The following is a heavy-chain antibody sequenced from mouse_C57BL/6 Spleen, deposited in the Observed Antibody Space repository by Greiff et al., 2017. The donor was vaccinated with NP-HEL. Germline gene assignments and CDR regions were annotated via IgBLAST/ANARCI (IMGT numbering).Heavy chain of an antibody. J-gene: IGHJ2*01. Sequence: VQLQQSGPGLVKPSQSLSLTCSVTGYSITSGYYWNWIRQFPGNKLEWMGYISYDGSNNYNPSLKNRISITRDTSKNQFFLKLNSVTTEDTATYYCARESSDWGQGTTLTVSS. V-gene: IGHV3-6*01. CDR3: ARESSD. CDR2: ISYDGSN. D-gene: IGHD1-1*01. CDR1: GYSITSGYY.